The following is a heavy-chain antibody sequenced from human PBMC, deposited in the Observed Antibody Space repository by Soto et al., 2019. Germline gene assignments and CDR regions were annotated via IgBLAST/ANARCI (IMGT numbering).Heavy chain of an antibody. CDR3: AKDTSSSWYYFDY. CDR2: ISGSGGST. CDR1: GFTFSSYA. V-gene: IGHV3-23*01. Sequence: GWSLRLSCAASGFTFSSYAMSWVRQAPGKGLEWVSAISGSGGSTYYADSVKGRFTISRDNSKNTLYLQMNSLRAEDTAVYYCAKDTSSSWYYFDYWGQGTLVTVSS. D-gene: IGHD6-13*01. J-gene: IGHJ4*02.